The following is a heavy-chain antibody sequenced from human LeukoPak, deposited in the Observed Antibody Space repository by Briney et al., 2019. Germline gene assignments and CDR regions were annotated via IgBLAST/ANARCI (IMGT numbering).Heavy chain of an antibody. CDR1: GFTFSSYA. D-gene: IGHD1-26*01. CDR3: TKRSGVYSDNSGFFDY. J-gene: IGHJ4*02. CDR2: ISGGGASR. V-gene: IGHV3-23*01. Sequence: PGGSLRLSCAASGFTFSSYAMNWVRQAPGKGLEWVSGISGGGASRDYADSVKGRFTISRDNSKNTVLLQMDSLRAEDTAIYYCTKRSGVYSDNSGFFDYWGQGSLVTVSS.